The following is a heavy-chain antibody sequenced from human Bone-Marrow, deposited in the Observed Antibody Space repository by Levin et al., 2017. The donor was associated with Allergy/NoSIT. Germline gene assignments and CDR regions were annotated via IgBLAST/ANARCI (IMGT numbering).Heavy chain of an antibody. CDR2: ISSRSTTI. Sequence: GGSLRLSCAASGFTFGSYGMNWVRQAPGKGLVWVSYISSRSTTIHYADSAKGRFTISRANSKNSLYLQMNSLRVQDTAVYFCARLEPRGYSGPINYADYWGQGSLVTVSS. CDR3: ARLEPRGYSGPINYADY. V-gene: IGHV3-48*01. CDR1: GFTFGSYG. J-gene: IGHJ4*02. D-gene: IGHD3-22*01.